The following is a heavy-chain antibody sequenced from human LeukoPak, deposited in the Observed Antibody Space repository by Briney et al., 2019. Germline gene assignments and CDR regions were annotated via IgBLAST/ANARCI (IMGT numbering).Heavy chain of an antibody. J-gene: IGHJ5*02. CDR3: ARSASIAAAADA. CDR2: ISYDGSNK. D-gene: IGHD6-13*01. CDR1: GFTFSSYG. Sequence: GRSLRLSCAASGFTFSSYGMHWVRQAPGKGLEWVAVISYDGSNKYYADSVKGRFTISRDNAKNSLYLQMNSLRAEDTAVYYCARSASIAAAADAWGQGTLVTVSS. V-gene: IGHV3-30*03.